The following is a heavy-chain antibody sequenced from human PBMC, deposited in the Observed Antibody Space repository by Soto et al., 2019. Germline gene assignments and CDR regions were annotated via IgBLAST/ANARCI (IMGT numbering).Heavy chain of an antibody. CDR2: IKQDGSAK. V-gene: IGHV3-7*03. CDR3: AKFGASGSYFQFDY. Sequence: AGGSLRLSCVASGLTLSSYWMSWVRQAPGKGLEWVANIKQDGSAKYYVDSVKGRFTISRDNSEKSLYLQMNSLRDEDTAVYYCAKFGASGSYFQFDYWGPGTLVTVSS. D-gene: IGHD3-10*01. J-gene: IGHJ4*02. CDR1: GLTLSSYW.